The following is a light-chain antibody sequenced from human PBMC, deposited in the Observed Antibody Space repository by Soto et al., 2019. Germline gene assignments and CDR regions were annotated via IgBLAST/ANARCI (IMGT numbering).Light chain of an antibody. CDR2: EIN. CDR3: SSYTSSSTPYV. CDR1: SSDVGAYDY. Sequence: QSALTQPPSASGSPGQSVTISCTGTSSDVGAYDYVSWYQQHPGKAPKLMIYEINKRPSGVPDRFSGSKSGNTASLTISGLQAEDEADYYCSSYTSSSTPYVFGTGTKVTVL. V-gene: IGLV2-8*01. J-gene: IGLJ1*01.